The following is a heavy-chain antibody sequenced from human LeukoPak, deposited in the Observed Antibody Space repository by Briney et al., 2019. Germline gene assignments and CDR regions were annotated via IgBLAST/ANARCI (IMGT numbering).Heavy chain of an antibody. CDR3: ARAEKPIAARPYYYYMDV. J-gene: IGHJ6*03. V-gene: IGHV4-4*07. CDR2: IYTSGST. CDR1: GGSISSYY. Sequence: PSETLSLTCTVSGGSISSYYWSWIRQPAGKGLEWIGRIYTSGSTNYNPSLKSRVTMSVDTSKNQFSLKLSSVTAADTAVYYCARAEKPIAARPYYYYMDVWGKGTTVTVSS. D-gene: IGHD6-6*01.